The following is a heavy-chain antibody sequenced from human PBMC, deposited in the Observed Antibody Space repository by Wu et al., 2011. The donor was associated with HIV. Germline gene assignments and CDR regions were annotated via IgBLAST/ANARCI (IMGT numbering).Heavy chain of an antibody. CDR1: GYTFTGHY. J-gene: IGHJ4*02. D-gene: IGHD5-18*01. CDR3: AGPRGYSYGSFDY. CDR2: IIPIVEKP. V-gene: IGHV1-69*18. Sequence: QVQLVQSGAEVKKPGASVKVSCKASGYTFTGHYMYWVRQAPGQGLEWMGRIIPIVEKPKYAQKFQGRVTITADESTSTAYMELTSLRSDDTAVYYCAGPRGYSYGSFDYWGQGTLVTVSS.